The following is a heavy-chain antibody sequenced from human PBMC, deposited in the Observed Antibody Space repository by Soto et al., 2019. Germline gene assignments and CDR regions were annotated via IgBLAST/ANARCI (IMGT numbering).Heavy chain of an antibody. J-gene: IGHJ4*02. CDR1: GGSISSGGYS. V-gene: IGHV4-30-2*01. D-gene: IGHD4-17*01. CDR2: IYHSGST. Sequence: SETLSLTCAVSGGSISSGGYSWSWIRQPPGKGLEWIGYIYHSGSTYHNPSLKSRVTISVDRSKNQFSLKLSSVTAADTAVYCCARGVTTVTTIDYWGQGTLVTVSS. CDR3: ARGVTTVTTIDY.